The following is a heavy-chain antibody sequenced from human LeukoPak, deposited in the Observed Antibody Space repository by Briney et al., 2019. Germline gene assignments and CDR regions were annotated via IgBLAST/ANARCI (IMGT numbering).Heavy chain of an antibody. V-gene: IGHV1-69*05. CDR2: IIPIFGTA. D-gene: IGHD3-16*02. CDR3: ARHIGGGIEDMDV. CDR1: GGTFSSYA. Sequence: ASVKVSCKASGGTFSSYAISWVRQAPGQGLEWMGGIIPIFGTANYAQKFQGRVTINTDESTSTAYMELSSLRSEHTAVYYCARHIGGGIEDMDVWGRGTKVTVSS. J-gene: IGHJ6*03.